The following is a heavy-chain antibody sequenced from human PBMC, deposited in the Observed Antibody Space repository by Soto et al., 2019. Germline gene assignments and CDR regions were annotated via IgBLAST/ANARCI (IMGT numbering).Heavy chain of an antibody. J-gene: IGHJ6*02. V-gene: IGHV6-1*01. CDR2: TFYRSKWYN. D-gene: IGHD6-25*01. Sequence: PSQTLSLTCAISGDSVVTNSAAAWNWIRQSPSRGLEWLGRTFYRSKWYNDYASSVKSRININPDTAKNHFSLQLNSVTPEDTAVYYCARDLGGYMDVWGQGTTVTVSS. CDR1: GDSVVTNSAAA. CDR3: ARDLGGYMDV.